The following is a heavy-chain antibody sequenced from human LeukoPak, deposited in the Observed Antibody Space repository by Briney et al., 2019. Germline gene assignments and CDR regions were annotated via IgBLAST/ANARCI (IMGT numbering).Heavy chain of an antibody. Sequence: GGSLRRSCAASGFTFSGYWMHWVRQAPGEGLVLVSRINSDGSSTNYADSVKGRFTISRDNAKNTLYLQMNTLSAEDTAVYYCARGGTYSSGLPGSWGQGTLVTVSS. J-gene: IGHJ5*02. CDR1: GFTFSGYW. CDR2: INSDGSST. D-gene: IGHD5-18*01. V-gene: IGHV3-74*01. CDR3: ARGGTYSSGLPGS.